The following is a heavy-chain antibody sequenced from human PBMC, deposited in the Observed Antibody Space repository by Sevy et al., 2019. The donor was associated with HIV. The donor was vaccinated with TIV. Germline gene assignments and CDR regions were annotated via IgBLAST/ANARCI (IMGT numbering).Heavy chain of an antibody. J-gene: IGHJ4*02. Sequence: GGSLRLSCAASGFTFSYYDMHWVRQPTGKGLEWVSGFGIAGDTYYSDSVKGRFTISRENAKNSLYLQMNSLRAGDTAVYYCARKRVGYSHFDYWGQGTLVTVSS. D-gene: IGHD2-15*01. V-gene: IGHV3-13*01. CDR1: GFTFSYYD. CDR2: FGIAGDT. CDR3: ARKRVGYSHFDY.